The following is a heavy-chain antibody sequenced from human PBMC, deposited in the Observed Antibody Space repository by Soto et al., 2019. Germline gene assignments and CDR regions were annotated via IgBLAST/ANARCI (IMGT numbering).Heavy chain of an antibody. Sequence: QVQLVESGGDLVQPGGSLRLACAASGFSFSDSYMSWVRQAPGKGLEWLSYISGGSSYTNYADSVQGRFTISRDNAKGSLYLEMNSLRADDTAVYYCAKTIVAASGYYFDHWGQGNLVTVSS. J-gene: IGHJ4*02. CDR3: AKTIVAASGYYFDH. D-gene: IGHD2-21*01. CDR2: ISGGSSYT. V-gene: IGHV3-11*06. CDR1: GFSFSDSY.